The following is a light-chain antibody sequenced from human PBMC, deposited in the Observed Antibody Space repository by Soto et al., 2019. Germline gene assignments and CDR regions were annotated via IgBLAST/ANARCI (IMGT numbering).Light chain of an antibody. J-gene: IGKJ4*01. CDR3: QQHSERPPLT. Sequence: EIVLTQSPATLSLSPGERATLSCRASQSVSSYLAWYQQKPGQAPRLLIFDASNRATGIPPRFSGSGSGTEFSLTISSLEPEDFAVYYCQQHSERPPLTCGGGTKVEIK. CDR1: QSVSSY. V-gene: IGKV3-11*01. CDR2: DAS.